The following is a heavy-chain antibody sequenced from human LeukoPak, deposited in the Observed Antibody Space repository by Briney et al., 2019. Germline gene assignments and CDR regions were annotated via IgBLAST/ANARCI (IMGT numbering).Heavy chain of an antibody. CDR1: GYTFTGYY. D-gene: IGHD5-24*01. CDR3: ARGIISTITELDAFDI. Sequence: EASVKVSCKASGYTFTGYYMHWVRQATGQGLEWMGWMNPNSGNTGYAQKFQGRVTMTRNTSISTAYMELSSLRSEDTAVYYCARGIISTITELDAFDIWGQGTMVTVSS. J-gene: IGHJ3*02. CDR2: MNPNSGNT. V-gene: IGHV1-8*02.